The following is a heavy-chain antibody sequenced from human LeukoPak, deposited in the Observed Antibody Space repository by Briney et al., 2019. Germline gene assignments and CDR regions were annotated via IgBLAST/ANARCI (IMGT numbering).Heavy chain of an antibody. D-gene: IGHD5-18*01. Sequence: GGSLRLSCAASGFIFSSLDIHWVRQATGRGLEWVSAVGAAGETYYAGSVKGRFTISRENAKNSLYLHMSSLRAGDTAVYYCAGSRRGYKPSGFVYFYGMDFWGQGTTVTVSS. CDR3: AGSRRGYKPSGFVYFYGMDF. CDR1: GFIFSSLD. V-gene: IGHV3-13*01. CDR2: VGAAGET. J-gene: IGHJ6*02.